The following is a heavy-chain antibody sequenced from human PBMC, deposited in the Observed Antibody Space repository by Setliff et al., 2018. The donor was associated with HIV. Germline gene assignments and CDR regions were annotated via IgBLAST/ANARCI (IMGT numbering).Heavy chain of an antibody. CDR1: GYSFVDFW. D-gene: IGHD6-25*01. V-gene: IGHV5-51*01. Sequence: GASLKISCHLSGYSFVDFWIGWVRQMPGKGLEWVGFIYPGDSDSRYSPSFRGQVTISADKSTTTAYLDWARLKASDTAMYYCVRYIGAAAGYIDHWGQGTLVTVSS. CDR2: IYPGDSDS. J-gene: IGHJ4*02. CDR3: VRYIGAAAGYIDH.